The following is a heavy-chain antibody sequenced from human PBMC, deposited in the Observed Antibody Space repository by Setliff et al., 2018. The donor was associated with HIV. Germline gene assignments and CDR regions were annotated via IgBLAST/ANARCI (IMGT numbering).Heavy chain of an antibody. CDR3: ARVPTAGLPVRGKYFFDY. CDR2: IYPGDSHT. V-gene: IGHV5-51*01. CDR1: GYSFTTHW. J-gene: IGHJ4*02. D-gene: IGHD5-12*01. Sequence: PGESLKISCETSGYSFTTHWIGWVRQMPGEGLEWMGVIYPGDSHTTYSPSFQGQVTISADKSISTAYLQWSSLKASDTAMYYCARVPTAGLPVRGKYFFDYWGQGTLVTVSS.